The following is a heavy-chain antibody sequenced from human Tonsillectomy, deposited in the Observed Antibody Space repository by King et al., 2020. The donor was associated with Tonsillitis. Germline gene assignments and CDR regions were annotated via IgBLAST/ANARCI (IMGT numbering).Heavy chain of an antibody. V-gene: IGHV3-21*06. CDR3: SCNPLQTSL. J-gene: IGHJ4*02. CDR2: ISSSSTYI. Sequence: VQLVESGGGLVKPGGSLRLSCAASGFTFSTYSMNWVRQAPGKWLEWVSSISSSSTYIHYADSLKGRFTISRDNAKTLLYLQINSLKAEDTAVYYCSCNPLQTSLWGQGTLVTVSS. CDR1: GFTFSTYS. D-gene: IGHD3-16*02.